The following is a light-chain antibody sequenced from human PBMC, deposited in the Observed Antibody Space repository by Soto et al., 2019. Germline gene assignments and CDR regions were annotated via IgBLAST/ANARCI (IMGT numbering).Light chain of an antibody. CDR3: QQYDDLLFT. CDR1: EDISNF. V-gene: IGKV1-33*01. Sequence: DIVMTQSPSSLSASIGDRVTITCQASEDISNFLNWYQQKPGKAPKLLIYDASILETGVPSRFRGSGSGTDFILSISSLQPEDFATYFCQQYDDLLFTFGPGTTVDIK. J-gene: IGKJ3*01. CDR2: DAS.